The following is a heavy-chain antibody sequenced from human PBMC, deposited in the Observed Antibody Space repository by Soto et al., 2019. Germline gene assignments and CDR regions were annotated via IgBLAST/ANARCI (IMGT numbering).Heavy chain of an antibody. J-gene: IGHJ5*02. V-gene: IGHV1-69*15. D-gene: IGHD5-12*01. CDR2: IIPIFGTT. Sequence: QVQLVQSGAEVKKPGSSVKVSCKASGGTFSNYAITWVRQAPGQGLEWVGRIIPIFGTTNVAQKFQGRVTITADESTTTAYKELSGRRSDDTAVYYWAKDGGADGYFGNWLDPWGQGTLVTVSS. CDR3: AKDGGADGYFGNWLDP. CDR1: GGTFSNYA.